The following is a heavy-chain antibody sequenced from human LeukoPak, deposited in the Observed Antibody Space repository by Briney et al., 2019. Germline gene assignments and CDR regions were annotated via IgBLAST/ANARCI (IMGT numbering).Heavy chain of an antibody. J-gene: IGHJ5*02. Sequence: PGGSLRLSCAASGFTFSRYWMSWVRQAPGKGLVWVSRINGDVTTTTYADSVKGRFTISRDNAKNTLYLQMNGLRAEDTAIYYCARSDWFDPWGQGTLVTVSS. CDR1: GFTFSRYW. V-gene: IGHV3-74*01. CDR2: INGDVTTT. CDR3: ARSDWFDP.